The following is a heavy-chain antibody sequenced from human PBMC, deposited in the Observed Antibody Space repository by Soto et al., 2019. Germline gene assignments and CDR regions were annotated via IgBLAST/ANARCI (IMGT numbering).Heavy chain of an antibody. Sequence: ESLSLSCAASCFTFSRYCMHWVRHAPGKGLVWVSRINSDGSSTSYADSVKGRFTISRDNAKNTLYLQMNSLRAEDTAVYYCARGAGFYDSSGYYYDYWGQGTLVTVPS. CDR1: CFTFSRYC. J-gene: IGHJ4*02. CDR2: INSDGSST. CDR3: ARGAGFYDSSGYYYDY. V-gene: IGHV3-74*01. D-gene: IGHD3-22*01.